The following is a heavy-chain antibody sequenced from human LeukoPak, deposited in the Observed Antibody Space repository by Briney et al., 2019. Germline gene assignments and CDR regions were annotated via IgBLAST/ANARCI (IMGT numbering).Heavy chain of an antibody. CDR2: ISAYNGDT. V-gene: IGHV1-18*04. D-gene: IGHD6-19*01. CDR1: GYTFNKHG. Sequence: GASVKVSCKASGYTFNKHGITWVRQAPGQGLEWMGWISAYNGDTKYGQRFQGRVTPLTDTTASTAYVELRSLRSDDTAVYHCARDPSNTSGWSPYFDYWGQGALVTVSS. CDR3: ARDPSNTSGWSPYFDY. J-gene: IGHJ4*02.